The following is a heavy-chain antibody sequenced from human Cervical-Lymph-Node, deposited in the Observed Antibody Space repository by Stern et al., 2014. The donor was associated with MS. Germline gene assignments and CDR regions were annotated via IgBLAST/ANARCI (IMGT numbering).Heavy chain of an antibody. D-gene: IGHD1-26*01. V-gene: IGHV1-8*01. CDR2: MNPDSGDT. Sequence: QVQLVQSEAEVKKPGASVKVSCKTSGYIFTSDDINWVRQAAGQGLEWMGWMNPDSGDTGFAQKFRGRVTLTRDIYTNTAYMEVTNLRSEDTAMYYCTKAWESRGQGTLITVSS. CDR3: TKAWES. CDR1: GYIFTSDD. J-gene: IGHJ4*02.